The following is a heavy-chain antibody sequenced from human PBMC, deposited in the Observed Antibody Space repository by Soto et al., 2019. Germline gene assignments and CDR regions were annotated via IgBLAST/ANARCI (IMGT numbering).Heavy chain of an antibody. CDR2: IYSGGST. D-gene: IGHD3-9*01. J-gene: IGHJ4*02. V-gene: IGHV3-53*04. Sequence: PGGSLRLSCAASGFTVSSNYMSWVRQAPGKGLEWVSVIYSGGSTYYADSVKGRFTISRHNSKNTLYLQMNSLRAEDTAVYYCARAYYDILTGRDEYYFDYWGQGTLVTVSS. CDR3: ARAYYDILTGRDEYYFDY. CDR1: GFTVSSNY.